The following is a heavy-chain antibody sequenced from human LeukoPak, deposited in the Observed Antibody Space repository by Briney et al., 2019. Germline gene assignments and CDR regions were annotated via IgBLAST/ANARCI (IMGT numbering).Heavy chain of an antibody. D-gene: IGHD6-13*01. Sequence: PGGTLRLSCAASGFTFSSYGMSWVRQAPGKGLEWVSGFSGSGGSTYYADSVKGRFTISRDNAKNSVYLQMNSLTDEDTAVYYCARGGGSGRYGLPFDSWGQGTLVTVSS. CDR3: ARGGGSGRYGLPFDS. CDR2: FSGSGGST. J-gene: IGHJ4*02. CDR1: GFTFSSYG. V-gene: IGHV3-23*01.